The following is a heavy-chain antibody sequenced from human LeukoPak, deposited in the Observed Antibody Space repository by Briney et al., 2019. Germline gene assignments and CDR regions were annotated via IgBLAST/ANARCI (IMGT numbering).Heavy chain of an antibody. CDR3: AKASGFLLYYFDY. CDR2: INPNSGGT. Sequence: ASVEVSCKASGYTFTGYYMHWVRQAPGQGLEWMGWINPNSGGTNYAQKFQGRVTMTRDTSISTAYMELSRLRSDDTAVYYCAKASGFLLYYFDYWGQGTLVTVSS. V-gene: IGHV1-2*02. CDR1: GYTFTGYY. J-gene: IGHJ4*02. D-gene: IGHD5-12*01.